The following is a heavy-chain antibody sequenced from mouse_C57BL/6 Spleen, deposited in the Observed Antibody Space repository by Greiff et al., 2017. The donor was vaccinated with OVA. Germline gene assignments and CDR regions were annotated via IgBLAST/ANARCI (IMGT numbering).Heavy chain of an antibody. CDR1: GYTFTSYW. J-gene: IGHJ3*01. CDR3: ARQGYDYDTWFAY. Sequence: VQLQQPGAELVRPGTSVKLSCKASGYTFTSYWMHWVKQRPGQGLEWIGVIDPSDSYTNYNQKFKGKATLTVDTSSSTAYMQLSSLTSEDSAVYYCARQGYDYDTWFAYWGKGTLVTVSA. V-gene: IGHV1-59*01. CDR2: IDPSDSYT. D-gene: IGHD2-4*01.